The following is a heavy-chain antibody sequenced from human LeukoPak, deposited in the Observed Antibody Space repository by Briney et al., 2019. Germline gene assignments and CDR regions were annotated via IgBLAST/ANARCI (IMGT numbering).Heavy chain of an antibody. D-gene: IGHD3-3*01. CDR3: ARALAYDFWSYMDV. CDR1: GFTFDDYG. V-gene: IGHV3-20*04. Sequence: PGGSLRLSCAASGFTFDDYGMSWVRQAPGKGLEWVSGINWNGGSTGYADSVKGRFTISRDNAKNSLYLQMNSLRAEDTALYYCARALAYDFWSYMDVWGKGTTVTVSS. CDR2: INWNGGST. J-gene: IGHJ6*03.